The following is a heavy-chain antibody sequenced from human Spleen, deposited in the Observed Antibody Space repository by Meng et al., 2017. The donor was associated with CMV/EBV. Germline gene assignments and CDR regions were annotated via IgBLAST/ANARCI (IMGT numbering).Heavy chain of an antibody. V-gene: IGHV3-9*01. D-gene: IGHD1-26*01. CDR1: GFTFDDYA. CDR3: AREGLQVGGAFDI. J-gene: IGHJ3*02. CDR2: ISGKSGSI. Sequence: GGSLRLSCAASGFTFDDYAMHWVRQAPGKGLEWVSSISGKSGSIDYADSVKGRFAISRDNAKNSLYLQMNSLRAEDTALYYCAREGLQVGGAFDIWGQGTMVTVSS.